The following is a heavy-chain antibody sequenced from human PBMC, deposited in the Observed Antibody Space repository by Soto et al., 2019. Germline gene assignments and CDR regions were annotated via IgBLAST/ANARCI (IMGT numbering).Heavy chain of an antibody. J-gene: IGHJ1*01. D-gene: IGHD3-9*01. CDR2: ISGTGRDT. CDR3: AKDVHYDIVTGIEYFDH. CDR1: GFTFSSYA. Sequence: EVQLLESGGGLVQPGGSLKISCAVSGFTFSSYAMSWVRQAPGKGLEWVSGISGTGRDTNYAESVKGRFTISRDNPKNTLYLEMKSLRVEDTAVYYCAKDVHYDIVTGIEYFDHWGQGTLVTVSS. V-gene: IGHV3-23*01.